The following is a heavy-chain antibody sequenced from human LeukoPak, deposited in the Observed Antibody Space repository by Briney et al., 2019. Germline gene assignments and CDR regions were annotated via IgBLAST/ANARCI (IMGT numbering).Heavy chain of an antibody. V-gene: IGHV3-7*03. J-gene: IGHJ4*02. CDR2: IKQDGSEK. Sequence: GGSLRLSCAASGFTFSSCWMRWVRQAPGKGLEWVANIKQDGSEKNYVDSVKGRFTISRDNARNSLYLQMNSLRAEDTAVYYCASGLELDYWGQGTLVTVSS. CDR1: GFTFSSCW. CDR3: ASGLELDY.